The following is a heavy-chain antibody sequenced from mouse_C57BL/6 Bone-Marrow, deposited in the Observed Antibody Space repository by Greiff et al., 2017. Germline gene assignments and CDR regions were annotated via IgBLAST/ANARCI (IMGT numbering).Heavy chain of an antibody. J-gene: IGHJ1*03. CDR2: IDPENGDT. D-gene: IGHD1-2*01. CDR1: GFNIKDDY. Sequence: EVQLKQSGAELVRPGASVKLSCTASGFNIKDDYMHWVKQRPEQGLEWIGWIDPENGDTEYASKFQGKATITADTSSNTAYLQLSSLTSEDTAVYYCTTDTTAPYWYFDVWGTGTTVTVSS. V-gene: IGHV14-4*01. CDR3: TTDTTAPYWYFDV.